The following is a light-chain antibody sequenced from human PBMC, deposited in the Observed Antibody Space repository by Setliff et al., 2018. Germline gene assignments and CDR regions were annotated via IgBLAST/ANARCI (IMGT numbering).Light chain of an antibody. CDR2: EVS. J-gene: IGLJ1*01. Sequence: QSALTQPASVSGPPGQSITISCTGTSSDVGGYNYVSWYQQHPGKAPKLMIYEVSDRPSGVSNRFSGSKSGNTASLTISGLQAEDEADYYCTSYTASFTYVFGTGTKVTVL. CDR3: TSYTASFTYV. V-gene: IGLV2-14*01. CDR1: SSDVGGYNY.